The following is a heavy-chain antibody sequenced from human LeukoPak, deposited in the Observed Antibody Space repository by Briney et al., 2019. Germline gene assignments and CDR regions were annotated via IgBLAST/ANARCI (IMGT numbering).Heavy chain of an antibody. CDR1: GYTFTSYG. V-gene: IGHV1-18*01. D-gene: IGHD1-26*01. CDR3: ARDSPPSGSLYYYYYYMDV. CDR2: ISAYNGNT. Sequence: ASVKVSCKASGYTFTSYGISWVRQAPGQGLEWMGWISAYNGNTNYAQKLQGRVTMTTDTPTSTAYMELRSLRADDTAVYYCARDSPPSGSLYYYYYYMDVWGKGTTVTVSS. J-gene: IGHJ6*03.